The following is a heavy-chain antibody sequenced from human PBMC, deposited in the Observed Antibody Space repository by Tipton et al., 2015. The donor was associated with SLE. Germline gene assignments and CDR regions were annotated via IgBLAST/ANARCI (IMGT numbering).Heavy chain of an antibody. V-gene: IGHV4-4*09. CDR3: ARDGGSSQNSYYYYGMDV. D-gene: IGHD3-16*01. CDR1: GGSISSFY. Sequence: LRLSCTVSGGSISSFYWSWIRQPPGQGLEWIGYIYTSGSTNYNPSLKSRVTISVDTSKNQFPLKLSSVTAADTAVYYCARDGGSSQNSYYYYGMDVWGQGTTVTVSS. CDR2: IYTSGST. J-gene: IGHJ6*02.